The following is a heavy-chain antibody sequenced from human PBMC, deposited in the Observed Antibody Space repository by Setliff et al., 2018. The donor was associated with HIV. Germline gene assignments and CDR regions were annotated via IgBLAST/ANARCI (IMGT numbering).Heavy chain of an antibody. J-gene: IGHJ4*02. CDR2: IYYSGST. D-gene: IGHD6-13*01. CDR1: GGSISSHY. CDR3: VASSSWSCRLNY. Sequence: PSETLSLTCTVSGGSISSHYWSWIRQPPGKGLEWIGGIYYSGSTNYNPSLKSRAAISADTSKKQFSLKLTSVTAADTGIYYCVASSSWSCRLNYWGQGTQVTVSS. V-gene: IGHV4-59*11.